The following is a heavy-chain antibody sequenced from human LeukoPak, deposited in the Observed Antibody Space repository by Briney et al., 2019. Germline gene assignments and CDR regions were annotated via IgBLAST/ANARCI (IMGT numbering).Heavy chain of an antibody. J-gene: IGHJ4*02. V-gene: IGHV3-30*02. CDR1: GFTFSSYG. CDR3: SGTIFGVDFDY. Sequence: GGSLRLSCAASGFTFSSYGMHWVRQAPGKGLEWVAFIRHDGSNKYYADSVKGRFTISRDNSKNTLYLQMNSLRAEDTAVYYCSGTIFGVDFDYWGQGTLVTVSS. D-gene: IGHD3-3*01. CDR2: IRHDGSNK.